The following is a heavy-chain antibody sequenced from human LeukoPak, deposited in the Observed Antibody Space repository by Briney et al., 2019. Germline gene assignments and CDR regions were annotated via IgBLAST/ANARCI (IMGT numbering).Heavy chain of an antibody. J-gene: IGHJ4*02. Sequence: ASVKVSCKASGYTFTSYYMHWVRQAPGQGLEWMGIINPSGGSTSYAQKFQGRVTMTRDTSTSTVYMELSSLRSEDTAVYYCARDSFLYGDYPAFIEYWGQGTLVTVSS. V-gene: IGHV1-46*01. D-gene: IGHD4-17*01. CDR3: ARDSFLYGDYPAFIEY. CDR1: GYTFTSYY. CDR2: INPSGGST.